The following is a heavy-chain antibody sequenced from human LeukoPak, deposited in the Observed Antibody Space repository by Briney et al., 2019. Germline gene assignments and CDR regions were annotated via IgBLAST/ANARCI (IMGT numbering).Heavy chain of an antibody. CDR2: ISSSSSYI. CDR3: ARVSRGYDLGKDY. D-gene: IGHD5-12*01. CDR1: GSTFSSYS. Sequence: PGGSLRLSCAASGSTFSSYSMNWVRQAPGKGLEWVSSISSSSSYIYYADSVKGRFTISRDNAKNSLYLQMNSLRAEDTAVYYCARVSRGYDLGKDYWGQGTLVTVSS. J-gene: IGHJ4*02. V-gene: IGHV3-21*01.